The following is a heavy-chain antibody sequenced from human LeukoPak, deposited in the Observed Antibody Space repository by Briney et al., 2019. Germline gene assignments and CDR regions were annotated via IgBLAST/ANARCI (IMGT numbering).Heavy chain of an antibody. Sequence: QTGGSLRLSCAASGFTFSLYGMHWVRQAPGKGLEWVALISNDGSKTYYADSVKGRFTISRDNSKSTVYLQVSSLRADDTAVYYCAKDSRGANFFGDFDYWGQGTLVTVSS. J-gene: IGHJ4*02. V-gene: IGHV3-33*06. CDR2: ISNDGSKT. D-gene: IGHD3-10*01. CDR1: GFTFSLYG. CDR3: AKDSRGANFFGDFDY.